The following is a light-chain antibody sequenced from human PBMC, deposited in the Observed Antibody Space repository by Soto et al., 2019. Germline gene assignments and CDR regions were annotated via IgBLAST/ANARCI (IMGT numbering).Light chain of an antibody. J-gene: IGKJ4*01. V-gene: IGKV1-5*01. Sequence: DIQMTQSPSTLSASVGDRVTITCRASQSISNWLAWYQQKAGKVPKLLMYGASSLQSGVPSRFTGSGSGTEFTLTITSLQPGDFATYYCQQTYTTPLTFGGGTKVDIK. CDR2: GAS. CDR3: QQTYTTPLT. CDR1: QSISNW.